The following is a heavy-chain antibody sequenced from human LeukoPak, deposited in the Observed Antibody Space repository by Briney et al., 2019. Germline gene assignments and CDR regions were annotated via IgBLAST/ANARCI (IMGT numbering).Heavy chain of an antibody. D-gene: IGHD4-17*01. J-gene: IGHJ5*02. CDR2: INPNSGGT. V-gene: IGHV1-2*02. CDR3: ARDAHNVMTTVTTSAWFDP. CDR1: GYTFTGYY. Sequence: ASVKVSCKASGYTFTGYYMHWVRQAPGQGLEWMGWINPNSGGTNYAQKFQGRVTMTRDTSISTAYMELSRLRSDDTAVYYCARDAHNVMTTVTTSAWFDPWGQGTLVTVSS.